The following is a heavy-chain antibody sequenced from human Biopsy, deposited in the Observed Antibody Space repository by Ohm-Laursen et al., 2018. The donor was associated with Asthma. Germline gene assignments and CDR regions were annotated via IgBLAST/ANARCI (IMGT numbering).Heavy chain of an antibody. V-gene: IGHV3-23*01. CDR1: GFTFSSYA. D-gene: IGHD6-19*01. Sequence: SLRLSCTASGFTFSSYAMSWVRQAPGKGLEWVSAISGSGGSTYYADSVKGRFTISRDNSKNTLYLQMNSLRAEDTAVYYCARGDSSGWSHYYFDYWGQGTLVTVSS. CDR3: ARGDSSGWSHYYFDY. CDR2: ISGSGGST. J-gene: IGHJ4*02.